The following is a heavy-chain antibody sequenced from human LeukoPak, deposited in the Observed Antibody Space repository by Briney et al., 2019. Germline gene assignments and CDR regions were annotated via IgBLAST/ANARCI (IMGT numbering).Heavy chain of an antibody. V-gene: IGHV1-18*04. D-gene: IGHD6-19*01. CDR1: GYTFTSYG. CDR3: ARDRAGRSLGYFDY. J-gene: IGHJ4*02. CDR2: ISAYNGNT. Sequence: ASVKVSCKASGYTFTSYGISWVRQAPGQVLEWMGWISAYNGNTNYAQKLQGRVTMTTDTSTSTAYMELRSLRSDDTAVYYCARDRAGRSLGYFDYWGQGTLVTVSS.